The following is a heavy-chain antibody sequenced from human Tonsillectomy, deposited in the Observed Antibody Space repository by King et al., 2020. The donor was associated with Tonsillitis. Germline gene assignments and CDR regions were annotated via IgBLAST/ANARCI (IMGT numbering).Heavy chain of an antibody. Sequence: VQLVESGGGLVKPGGSLRLSCAASGFTFSDYYMTWIRQAPGKGLEWVSYISSSSYDTNYADSVKGRFTISRDNAKNSLYLQMNSLRAEDTAVYYCAISDSSGYYPYYYYGMDVWGQGTTVTVSS. CDR3: AISDSSGYYPYYYYGMDV. V-gene: IGHV3-11*06. J-gene: IGHJ6*02. CDR2: ISSSSYDT. CDR1: GFTFSDYY. D-gene: IGHD3-22*01.